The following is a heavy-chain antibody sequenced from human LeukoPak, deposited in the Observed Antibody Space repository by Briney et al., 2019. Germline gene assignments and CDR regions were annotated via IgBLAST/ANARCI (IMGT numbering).Heavy chain of an antibody. J-gene: IGHJ4*02. CDR3: AREAYSSAYYFDY. CDR1: GYTFTSYA. V-gene: IGHV7-4-1*02. Sequence: ASVKVSCKASGYTFTSYAMNWVRQAPGQGLEWLGWINTNTANPSYARGFTGRSVFSLDTSVSTAYLQISSLEAEDTAVYYCAREAYSSAYYFDYWGQGTLVTVSS. D-gene: IGHD5-18*01. CDR2: INTNTANP.